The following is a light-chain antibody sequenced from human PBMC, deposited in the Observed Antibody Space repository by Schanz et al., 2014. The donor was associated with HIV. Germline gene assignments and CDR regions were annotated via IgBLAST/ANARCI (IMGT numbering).Light chain of an antibody. CDR1: QSIGDS. V-gene: IGKV1-5*03. CDR2: EAS. J-gene: IGKJ2*01. CDR3: LHYNDFTST. Sequence: IQMTQSPSTVSTSVGDRVTITCRASQSIGDSLAWFQQKPGRAPNLLISEASTLESGVPSRFSGTGSGTEFTLTISSLHPDDFATYFCLHYNDFTSTFGQGTKLEIK.